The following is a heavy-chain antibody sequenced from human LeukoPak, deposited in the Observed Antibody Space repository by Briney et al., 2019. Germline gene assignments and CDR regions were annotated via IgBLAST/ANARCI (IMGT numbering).Heavy chain of an antibody. D-gene: IGHD3-22*01. CDR2: IYYSGST. J-gene: IGHJ4*02. CDR3: ASPGLYYDSSGYYS. Sequence: SETLSLTCTVSGGSISSSSYYWGWIRQPPGKGLEWIGSIYYSGSTYYNPSLKSRVTISVDTSKNQFSLKLSSVTAADTAVYYCASPGLYYDSSGYYSWGQGTLVTVSS. V-gene: IGHV4-39*01. CDR1: GGSISSSSYY.